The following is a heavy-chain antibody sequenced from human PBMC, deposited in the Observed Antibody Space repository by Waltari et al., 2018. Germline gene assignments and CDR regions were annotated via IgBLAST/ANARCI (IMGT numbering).Heavy chain of an antibody. CDR1: GFTFDDYA. D-gene: IGHD5-12*01. Sequence: EVQLVESGGGLVQPGRSLRLSCAASGFTFDDYAMHWVRQAPGKGLEWVSGISWNSGSTYYADSVKGRFTISRDNSKNTLYLQMNSLRAEDTAVYYCAKERLPRAWVLGYWGQGTLVTVSS. V-gene: IGHV3-9*01. CDR2: ISWNSGST. CDR3: AKERLPRAWVLGY. J-gene: IGHJ4*02.